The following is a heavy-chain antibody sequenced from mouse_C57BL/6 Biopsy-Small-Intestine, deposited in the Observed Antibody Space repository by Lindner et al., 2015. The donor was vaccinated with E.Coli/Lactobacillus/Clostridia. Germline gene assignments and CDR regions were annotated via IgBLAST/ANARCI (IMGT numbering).Heavy chain of an antibody. D-gene: IGHD6-5*01. CDR1: GYTFTDYN. V-gene: IGHV1-22*01. CDR3: ARGAYDPYYFDY. CDR2: INPNNGGT. J-gene: IGHJ2*01. Sequence: VQLQESGPELVKPGASVKMSCKASGYTFTDYNMHWVKQSHGKSLEWIGYINPNNGGTSYNQKFKGKATLTVNKSSSTAYMELRSLTSEDSAVYYCARGAYDPYYFDYWGQGTTLTVSS.